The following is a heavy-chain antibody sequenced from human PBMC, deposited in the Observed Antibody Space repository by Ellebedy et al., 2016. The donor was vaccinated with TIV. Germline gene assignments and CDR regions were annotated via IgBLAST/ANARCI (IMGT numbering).Heavy chain of an antibody. CDR1: GFTFSNYS. V-gene: IGHV3-21*01. CDR3: SRCIAAVMY. J-gene: IGHJ4*02. Sequence: PGGSLRLSCAASGFTFSNYSMNWVRQAPGKELEWVSSITGSSRYMFYADSVKGRFTISRDNAKNSLYLQMNSLRDEDTAVYYCSRCIAAVMYWGKGTLVTASS. D-gene: IGHD6-13*01. CDR2: ITGSSRYM.